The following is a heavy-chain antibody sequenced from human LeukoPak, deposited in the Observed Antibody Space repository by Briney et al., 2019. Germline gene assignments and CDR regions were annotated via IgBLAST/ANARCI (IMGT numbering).Heavy chain of an antibody. CDR3: ARGDYYDSSGYYRPNNFDY. D-gene: IGHD3-22*01. CDR2: ISSSSNYI. V-gene: IGHV3-21*01. J-gene: IGHJ4*02. Sequence: GGSLRLSCAASGFTFSSYSMNWVRQAPGKGLEWVSSISSSSNYIYYADSVKGRFTISRDNAKSSLYLQMNSLRAEDTAVYYCARGDYYDSSGYYRPNNFDYWGQGTLVTVSS. CDR1: GFTFSSYS.